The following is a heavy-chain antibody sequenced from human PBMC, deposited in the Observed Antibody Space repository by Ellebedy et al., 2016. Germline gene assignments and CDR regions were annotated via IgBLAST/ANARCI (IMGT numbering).Heavy chain of an antibody. D-gene: IGHD1-1*01. CDR3: AKWNGDWNAYDV. V-gene: IGHV3-7*03. CDR1: GFTFSSYW. CDR2: IKQDGSEK. J-gene: IGHJ3*01. Sequence: GESLKISCAASGFTFSSYWMSWVRQAPGKGLEWVANIKQDGSEKYYVDSVKGRFTISRDNSKNTLYLQMNSLRVEDTAVYYCAKWNGDWNAYDVWGQGTMVTVSS.